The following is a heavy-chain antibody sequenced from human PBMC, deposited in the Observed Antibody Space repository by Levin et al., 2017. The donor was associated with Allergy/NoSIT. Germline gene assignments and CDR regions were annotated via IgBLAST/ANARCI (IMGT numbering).Heavy chain of an antibody. V-gene: IGHV4-34*01. Sequence: SETLSLTCAVYGGSFSGYYWSWIRQPPGKGLEWIEEINHSGSTNYNPSLKSRVTISVDTSKNQFSLKLSSVTAADTAVYYCARVGGSGATLGFYFTRNFDYWGQGTLVTVSS. CDR1: GGSFSGYY. J-gene: IGHJ4*02. CDR2: INHSGST. CDR3: ARVGGSGATLGFYFTRNFDY. D-gene: IGHD6-19*01.